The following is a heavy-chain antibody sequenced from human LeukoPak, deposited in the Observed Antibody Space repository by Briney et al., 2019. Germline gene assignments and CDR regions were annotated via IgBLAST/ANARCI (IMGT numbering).Heavy chain of an antibody. CDR1: GFTFSDYY. Sequence: GGSLRLSCAASGFTFSDYYMTWVRQAPGKGLEWVSSISSSSSYIYYADSVKGRFTISRDNAKNSLYLQMNSLRAEDTAVYYCARDPLDGYNYFDYWGQGTLVTVSS. CDR3: ARDPLDGYNYFDY. D-gene: IGHD5-24*01. CDR2: ISSSSSYI. V-gene: IGHV3-21*01. J-gene: IGHJ4*02.